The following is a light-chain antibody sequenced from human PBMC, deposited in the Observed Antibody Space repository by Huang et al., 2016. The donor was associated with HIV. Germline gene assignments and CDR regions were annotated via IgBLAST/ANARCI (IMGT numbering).Light chain of an antibody. CDR3: QQYDTCPWT. Sequence: DIVMTQSPDSLAGSLGGRASINCKSSQSVLYRSNNKNYLAWYQQKPGHPPKLLIYWASTRESGVPARFTGSGSGTDFSLTISSLQAEDVAVYYCQQYDTCPWTFGQGTKVEIK. CDR1: QSVLYRSNNKNY. V-gene: IGKV4-1*01. J-gene: IGKJ1*01. CDR2: WAS.